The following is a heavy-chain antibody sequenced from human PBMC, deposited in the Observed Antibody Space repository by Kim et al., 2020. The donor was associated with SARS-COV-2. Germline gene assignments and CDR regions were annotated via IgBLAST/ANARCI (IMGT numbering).Heavy chain of an antibody. V-gene: IGHV4-61*01. CDR3: ARGPFDFWSGYGDSYYYYGMDV. CDR2: IYYSGST. D-gene: IGHD3-3*01. Sequence: SETLSLTCTVSGGSVSSGSYYWSWIRQPPGKGLEWIGYIYYSGSTNYNPSLKSRVTISVDTSKNQFSLKLSSVTAADTAVYYCARGPFDFWSGYGDSYYYYGMDVWGQGTTVTVSS. J-gene: IGHJ6*02. CDR1: GGSVSSGSYY.